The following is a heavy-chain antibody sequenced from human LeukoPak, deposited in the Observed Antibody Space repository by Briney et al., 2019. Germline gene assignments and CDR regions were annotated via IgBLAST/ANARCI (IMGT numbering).Heavy chain of an antibody. Sequence: GGSLRLSCAASGFTVSSYAMSWVRQAPGKGLEWVSAISGSGGSTYYADSVKGRFAISRDNSKNTLYLQMNSLRAEDTAVYYCAKDQKQLIPPFDYWGQGTLVTVSS. CDR2: ISGSGGST. D-gene: IGHD6-6*01. CDR3: AKDQKQLIPPFDY. V-gene: IGHV3-23*01. J-gene: IGHJ4*02. CDR1: GFTVSSYA.